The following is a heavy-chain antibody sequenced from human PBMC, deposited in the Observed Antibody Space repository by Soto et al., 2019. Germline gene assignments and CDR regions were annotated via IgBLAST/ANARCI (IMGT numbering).Heavy chain of an antibody. J-gene: IGHJ6*03. D-gene: IGHD2-8*01. V-gene: IGHV4-39*01. CDR1: GGSISSSSYY. CDR2: IYYSGST. Sequence: SETLSLACTVSGGSISSSSYYWGWIRQPPGKGLEWIGSIYYSGSTYYNPSPKSRVTISVDTSKNQFSLKLSSVTAADTAVYYCASPSYCTNGVCGYYYYYMDVWGKGTTVTVSS. CDR3: ASPSYCTNGVCGYYYYYMDV.